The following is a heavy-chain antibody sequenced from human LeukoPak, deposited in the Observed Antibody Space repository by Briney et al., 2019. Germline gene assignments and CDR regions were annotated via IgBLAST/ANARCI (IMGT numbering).Heavy chain of an antibody. D-gene: IGHD5-24*01. V-gene: IGHV5-51*01. CDR2: IFRGDSDT. Sequence: GVSLQSPSQGSAYSFITYWIGWARQMSARGLERMGGIFRGDSDTRYSPSFQGLVIISADTSIGAAYLQWSSMKASDTVLYYCAKLRGNYAPHQWGQGTLVTVSS. CDR3: AKLRGNYAPHQ. J-gene: IGHJ4*02. CDR1: AYSFITYW.